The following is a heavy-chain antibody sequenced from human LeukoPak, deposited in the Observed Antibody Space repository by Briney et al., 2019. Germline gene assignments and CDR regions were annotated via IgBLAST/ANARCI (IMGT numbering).Heavy chain of an antibody. CDR3: ARGNSNVAFDI. D-gene: IGHD4-4*01. CDR2: IYYSGTI. CDR1: GGSISRGDSS. V-gene: IGHV4-30-4*01. Sequence: SETLSLTCTVSGGSISRGDSSWSWIRQPPGKGLEWIGYIYYSGTIYSNPSLKSRVTISVDTSENQFSLKLSSVTAADTAVYYCARGNSNVAFDIWGQGTMVTVSS. J-gene: IGHJ3*02.